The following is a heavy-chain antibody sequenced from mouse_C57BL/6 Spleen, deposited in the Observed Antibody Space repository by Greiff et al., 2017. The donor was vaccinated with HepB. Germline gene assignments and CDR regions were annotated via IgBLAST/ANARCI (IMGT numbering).Heavy chain of an antibody. V-gene: IGHV14-1*01. CDR2: IDPEDGDT. CDR3: TSLYGSSYDYAMDY. J-gene: IGHJ4*01. D-gene: IGHD1-1*01. Sequence: EVKLVESGAELVRPGASVKLSCTASGFNIKDYYMHWVKQRPEQGLEWIGRIDPEDGDTEYAPKFQGKATMTADTSPNTAYLQLSSLTSEDPAFYYCTSLYGSSYDYAMDYWGQGTSVTVSS. CDR1: GFNIKDYY.